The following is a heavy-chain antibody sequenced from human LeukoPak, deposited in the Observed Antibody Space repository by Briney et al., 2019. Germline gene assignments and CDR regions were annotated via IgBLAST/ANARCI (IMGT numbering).Heavy chain of an antibody. Sequence: PSETLSLTCTVSGGSISTTNYYWGWIRQPPGRDLEWIGSIYSSGNTYYNPSLESRVTISVDTSKNQLSLKLTSATAADTSVYYCARHSGLRSPFDPWGQGTLVTVSS. CDR1: GGSISTTNYY. CDR2: IYSSGNT. V-gene: IGHV4-39*01. J-gene: IGHJ5*02. CDR3: ARHSGLRSPFDP. D-gene: IGHD3-3*01.